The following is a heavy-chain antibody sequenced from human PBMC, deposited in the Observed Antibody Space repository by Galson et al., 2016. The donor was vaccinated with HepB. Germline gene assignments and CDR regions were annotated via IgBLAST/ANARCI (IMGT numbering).Heavy chain of an antibody. CDR1: GGSISSGSSF. V-gene: IGHV4-39*01. CDR2: VFYSGTT. Sequence: SETLSLTCAVSGGSISSGSSFWGWVRQPPGKGLEWIGSVFYSGTTYYNPSLKSRVTITIDTSKNEFSLKVASLTAADTAVYYCARAPRGLYGDLDTWGQGTLVTVSS. CDR3: ARAPRGLYGDLDT. J-gene: IGHJ5*02. D-gene: IGHD3-16*01.